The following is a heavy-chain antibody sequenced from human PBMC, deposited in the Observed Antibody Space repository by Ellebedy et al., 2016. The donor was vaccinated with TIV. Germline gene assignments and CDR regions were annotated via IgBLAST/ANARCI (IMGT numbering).Heavy chain of an antibody. Sequence: GESLKISCAASGFTFSNFWMHWVRQAPGKGLEWVGRIKSKTDGETTDYAAPVKGRFTISRDNSKNTFFLQMDSLRRDDTAVYYCAWSSSIRLTPITYYYDYWGQGTLVTVSS. J-gene: IGHJ4*02. CDR3: AWSSSIRLTPITYYYDY. CDR2: IKSKTDGETT. V-gene: IGHV3-15*07. D-gene: IGHD6-6*01. CDR1: GFTFSNFW.